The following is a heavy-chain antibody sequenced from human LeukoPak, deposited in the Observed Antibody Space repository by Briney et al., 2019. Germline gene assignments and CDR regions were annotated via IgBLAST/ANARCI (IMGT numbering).Heavy chain of an antibody. CDR1: GGTFNSYA. D-gene: IGHD3-10*01. J-gene: IGHJ5*02. Sequence: GASVKVSCKASGGTFNSYAITWVRQAPGQGLEWMGGIIPIFGTANYAQKFQGRVTITADKSTSTAYMELSSLRSEDTAVYYCASEGYYYGSRYNWFDPWGQGTLVTVSS. CDR3: ASEGYYYGSRYNWFDP. CDR2: IIPIFGTA. V-gene: IGHV1-69*06.